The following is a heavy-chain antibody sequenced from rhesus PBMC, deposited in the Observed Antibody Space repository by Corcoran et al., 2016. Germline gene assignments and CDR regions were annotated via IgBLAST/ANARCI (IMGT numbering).Heavy chain of an antibody. V-gene: IGHV4-127*01. D-gene: IGHD3-3*01. CDR3: ARNIWTGYYTPDAFDF. Sequence: QVQLQESGPGLVTPSEPLSITCAVSGYSLRSGYGWGLIRQPPGTGVGWIEQIYGGSGSTYYNPSHKSRVTVSKDTTKNQFSLKLSSVTAADTAVYYCARNIWTGYYTPDAFDFWGQGLRVTVSS. CDR1: GYSLRSGYG. CDR2: IYGGSGST. J-gene: IGHJ3*01.